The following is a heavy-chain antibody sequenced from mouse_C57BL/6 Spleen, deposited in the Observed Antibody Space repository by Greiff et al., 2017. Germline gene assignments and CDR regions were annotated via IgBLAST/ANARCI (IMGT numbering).Heavy chain of an antibody. CDR1: GYTFTDYN. V-gene: IGHV1-22*01. D-gene: IGHD2-3*01. Sequence: VQLKQSGPELVKPGASVKMSCKASGYTFTDYNMHWVKQSHGKGLGWIGYINPNNGGTSYNQKFKGKATLTVNKSSSTAYMELRSLTSEDSAVYYCARGGIYDGYLRYFDVWGTGTTVTVSS. J-gene: IGHJ1*03. CDR3: ARGGIYDGYLRYFDV. CDR2: INPNNGGT.